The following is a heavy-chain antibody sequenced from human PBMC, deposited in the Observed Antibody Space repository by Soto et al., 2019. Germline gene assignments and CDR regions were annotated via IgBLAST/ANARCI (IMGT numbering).Heavy chain of an antibody. D-gene: IGHD2-15*01. V-gene: IGHV1-8*01. J-gene: IGHJ4*01. CDR3: ARQVHLWYSSD. CDR1: GYTFTSYD. Sequence: ASVKVSCKDSGYTFTSYDINWVRQAPGQGLEWVGWINPASEYTAHAQKFQGRVTLTREISTATAYMELSSLTSEDTAVYFCARQVHLWYSSDWGHGTPVTVSS. CDR2: INPASEYT.